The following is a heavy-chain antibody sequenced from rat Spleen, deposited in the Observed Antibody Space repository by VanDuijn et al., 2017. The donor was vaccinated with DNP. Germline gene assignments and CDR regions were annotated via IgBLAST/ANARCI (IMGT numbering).Heavy chain of an antibody. J-gene: IGHJ3*01. CDR1: GFTFSNHW. CDR3: ATQGQLGITWFAY. Sequence: EVQLVESGGDLVQPGGSLRLSCVGSGFTFSNHWMYWIRQAPGKGLEWVASITSGRGSTSYPDSVKGRFTVSRDDVKNTLYLQMNSLRSEDTATYYCATQGQLGITWFAYWGQGTLVTVSS. D-gene: IGHD1-5*01. V-gene: IGHV5-31*01. CDR2: ITSGRGST.